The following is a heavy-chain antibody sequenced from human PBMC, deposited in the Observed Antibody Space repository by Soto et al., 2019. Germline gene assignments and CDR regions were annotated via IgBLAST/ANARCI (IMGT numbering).Heavy chain of an antibody. J-gene: IGHJ4*02. D-gene: IGHD6-19*01. CDR1: GGSVSSGSYY. CDR2: IYYSGST. V-gene: IGHV4-61*01. CDR3: ARVNSCWYPNFDY. Sequence: QVQLQESGPGLVKPSETLSLTCTVSGGSVSSGSYYWSWIRQPPGKGLEWIGYIYYSGSTNYNPSLKSRVTISVDTSKNQFSLKLSSVTAADTAVYYCARVNSCWYPNFDYWGQGTLVTVSS.